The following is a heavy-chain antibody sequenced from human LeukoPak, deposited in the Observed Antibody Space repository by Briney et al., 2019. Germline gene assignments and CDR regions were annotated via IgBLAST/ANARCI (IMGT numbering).Heavy chain of an antibody. V-gene: IGHV1-18*01. CDR2: IIPNSGNT. CDR3: ARDSLGGSGWSIDY. CDR1: GGTFSSYA. J-gene: IGHJ4*02. D-gene: IGHD6-19*01. Sequence: ASVKVSCKASGGTFSSYAISWVRQAPGQGLEWMGGIIPNSGNTNYAQKLQGRVTMTTDTSTSTAYMELRSLRSDDTAVYYCARDSLGGSGWSIDYWGQGTLVTVSS.